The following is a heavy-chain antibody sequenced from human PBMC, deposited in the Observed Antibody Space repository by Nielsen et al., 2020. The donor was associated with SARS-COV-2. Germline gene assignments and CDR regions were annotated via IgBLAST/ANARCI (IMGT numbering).Heavy chain of an antibody. CDR1: GFTFSSYS. Sequence: GGSLRLSCAASGFTFSSYSMNWVRQAPGKGLEWVSYISSSTIYYADSVKGRFTISRDNAKNSLYLQMNSLRAEDTAVYYCARASITFGGVIVPFDYWGQGTLVTVSS. D-gene: IGHD3-16*02. CDR3: ARASITFGGVIVPFDY. CDR2: ISSSTI. V-gene: IGHV3-48*04. J-gene: IGHJ4*02.